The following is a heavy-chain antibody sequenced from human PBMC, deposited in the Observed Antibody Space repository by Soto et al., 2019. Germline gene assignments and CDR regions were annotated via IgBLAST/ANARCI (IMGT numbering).Heavy chain of an antibody. CDR2: IFWDDDK. J-gene: IGHJ4*02. V-gene: IGHV2-5*02. Sequence: SGPTLVNPTQTLTRTFTFSGFSLSTILVAVGWIRHAPRKAPEWLAFIFWDDDKRYSPSLENRLTITKDTSKNQVVLTMTNMDPVDTATYYCARIFDFWSGYYFSYWGRGTLVTVSS. D-gene: IGHD3-3*01. CDR3: ARIFDFWSGYYFSY. CDR1: GFSLSTILVA.